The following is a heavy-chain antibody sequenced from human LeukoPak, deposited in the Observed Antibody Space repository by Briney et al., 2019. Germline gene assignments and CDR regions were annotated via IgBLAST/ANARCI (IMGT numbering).Heavy chain of an antibody. CDR2: INPNSGGT. CDR1: GYTFTGYY. Sequence: ASVKVSCKASGYTFTGYYMHWVRQAPGQGLEWMGWINPNSGGTNYAQKFQGRVTMTRDTSISTAYMELSRLRSDDTAVYYCARGCHWNYEGLDYWGQGTLVTVSS. D-gene: IGHD1-7*01. CDR3: ARGCHWNYEGLDY. J-gene: IGHJ4*02. V-gene: IGHV1-2*02.